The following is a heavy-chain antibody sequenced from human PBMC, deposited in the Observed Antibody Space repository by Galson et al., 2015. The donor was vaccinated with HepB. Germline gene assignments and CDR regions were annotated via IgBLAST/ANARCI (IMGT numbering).Heavy chain of an antibody. CDR3: VRMDYYDSSGYYPRAFDI. CDR1: GFTFSSYA. V-gene: IGHV3-64D*06. Sequence: SLRLSCAASGFTFSSYAMHWVRQAPGKGPEYVSAISSNGGSTYYADSVKGRFTISRDNSKNTLYLQMSSLRAEDTAVYYCVRMDYYDSSGYYPRAFDIWGQGTMVTVSS. J-gene: IGHJ3*02. CDR2: ISSNGGST. D-gene: IGHD3-22*01.